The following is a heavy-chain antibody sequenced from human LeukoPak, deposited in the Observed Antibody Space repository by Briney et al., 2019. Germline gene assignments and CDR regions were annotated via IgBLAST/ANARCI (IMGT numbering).Heavy chain of an antibody. CDR2: IYSGGGT. J-gene: IGHJ4*02. Sequence: GGSLRLSCAASGFTVSSSYMNWVRQAPGKGLEWVSLIYSGGGTYYADSVKGKFTISRDNSKNTLYLQMNSLRAEDTAVYYCARNYYDSSAYYYFDYWGQGTLVTVSS. D-gene: IGHD3-22*01. CDR1: GFTVSSSY. V-gene: IGHV3-66*01. CDR3: ARNYYDSSAYYYFDY.